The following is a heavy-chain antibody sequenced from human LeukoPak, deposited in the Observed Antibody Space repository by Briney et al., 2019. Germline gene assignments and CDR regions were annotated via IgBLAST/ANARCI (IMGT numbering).Heavy chain of an antibody. CDR2: INPSGGST. CDR3: ARAPAIFGVVIPSGAFDI. CDR1: GYTFTSYY. D-gene: IGHD3-3*01. J-gene: IGHJ3*02. V-gene: IGHV1-46*01. Sequence: GASVKVSCKASGYTFTSYYMHWVRQAPGQGLEWMGIINPSGGSTSYAQKFLGRVTMTRDTSTSTVYMELSSLRSEDTAVYYCARAPAIFGVVIPSGAFDIWGQGTMVTVSS.